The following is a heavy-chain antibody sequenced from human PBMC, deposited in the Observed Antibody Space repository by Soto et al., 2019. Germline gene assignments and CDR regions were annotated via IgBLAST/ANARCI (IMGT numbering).Heavy chain of an antibody. J-gene: IGHJ4*02. CDR3: ANDNRIQYSSSSEDY. V-gene: IGHV3-23*01. CDR2: ISGSGGST. D-gene: IGHD6-6*01. CDR1: GFTFSSYA. Sequence: PGGSLRLSCAASGFTFSSYAMSWVRQAPGKGLEWVSAISGSGGSTYYADSVKGRFTISRDNSKNTLYLQMNSLRAEDTAVYYCANDNRIQYSSSSEDYWGQGTMVTV.